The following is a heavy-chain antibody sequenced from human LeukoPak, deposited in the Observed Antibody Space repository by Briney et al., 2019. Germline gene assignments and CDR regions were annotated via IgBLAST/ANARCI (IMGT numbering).Heavy chain of an antibody. CDR3: AHRRYTSSDFDY. CDR2: IYWDDDK. V-gene: IGHV2-5*02. J-gene: IGHJ4*02. CDR1: GFSLSTSAVG. Sequence: SGLTLVKPTQTLTLTCTFSGFSLSTSAVGVGWIRQPPGKALEWLALIYWDDDKRYSPSLKSRLTITKDTSKNQVVLTMTNMHPVDTATYYCAHRRYTSSDFDYWGQGTLVTVSS. D-gene: IGHD6-13*01.